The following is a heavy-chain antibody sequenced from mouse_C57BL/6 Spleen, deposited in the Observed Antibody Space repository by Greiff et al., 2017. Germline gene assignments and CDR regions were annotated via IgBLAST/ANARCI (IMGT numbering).Heavy chain of an antibody. J-gene: IGHJ4*01. V-gene: IGHV5-4*01. CDR2: ISAGGSYT. D-gene: IGHD1-1*01. Sequence: EVKLMESGGGLVKPGGSLKLSCAASGFTFSSYAMSWVRQTPEKRLEWVATISAGGSYTYYPDNVKGRFTISRDNAKNNLYLQMSHLKSEDTAMYYCAREGITTVVAHYYAMDDWGQGTSVTVSS. CDR3: AREGITTVVAHYYAMDD. CDR1: GFTFSSYA.